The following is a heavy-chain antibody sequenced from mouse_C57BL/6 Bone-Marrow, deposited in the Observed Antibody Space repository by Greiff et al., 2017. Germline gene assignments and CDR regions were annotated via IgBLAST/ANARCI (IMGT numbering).Heavy chain of an antibody. V-gene: IGHV14-4*01. D-gene: IGHD1-1*01. CDR1: GFNIKDDY. CDR3: TTCYYGSSYGYAMDY. J-gene: IGHJ4*01. CDR2: IDPENGDT. Sequence: VQLQQSGAELVRPGASVKLSCTASGFNIKDDYMHWVKQRPEQGLEWIGWIDPENGDTEYASKFQGKATITADTSSNTAYLQLSSLTSEDTAVYYCTTCYYGSSYGYAMDYWGQGTSVTVSS.